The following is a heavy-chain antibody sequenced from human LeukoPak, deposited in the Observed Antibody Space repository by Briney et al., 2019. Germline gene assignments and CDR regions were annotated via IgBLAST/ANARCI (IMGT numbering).Heavy chain of an antibody. Sequence: GSLRLSCAASGFTFSSYWMTWVRQAPGKGLEWVANIKQDASERYYVDSVKGRFTISRVNAKNSLYLQMNSLRAEDTAVYYCATPTAGTWHFDYWGQGTLVTVSS. J-gene: IGHJ4*02. CDR1: GFTFSSYW. CDR2: IKQDASER. D-gene: IGHD1-1*01. V-gene: IGHV3-7*01. CDR3: ATPTAGTWHFDY.